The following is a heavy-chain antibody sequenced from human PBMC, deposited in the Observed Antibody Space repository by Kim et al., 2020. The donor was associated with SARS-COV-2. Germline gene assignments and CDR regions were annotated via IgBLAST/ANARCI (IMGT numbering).Heavy chain of an antibody. J-gene: IGHJ6*02. V-gene: IGHV3-21*01. CDR2: R. D-gene: IGHD3-10*01. CDR3: ARAPNYGSGY. Sequence: RDYADSVKGRFTISRDNAKNSLYLQMNSLRAEDTAVYYCARAPNYGSGYWGQGTTVTVSS.